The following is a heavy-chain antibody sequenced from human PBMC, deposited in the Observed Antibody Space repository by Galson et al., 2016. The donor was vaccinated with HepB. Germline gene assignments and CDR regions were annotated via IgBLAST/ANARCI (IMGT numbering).Heavy chain of an antibody. D-gene: IGHD6-19*01. CDR2: ISSSSTYI. CDR3: ARGAEWLALWYFDY. V-gene: IGHV3-21*01. Sequence: SLRLSCAASGFTFTSYSMNWVRQAPGKGLEWVSSISSSSTYIYYADSVKGRFTISRDNAKNPLYLQMNSLRADDTAVYYCARGAEWLALWYFDYWGQGTQVAVSS. J-gene: IGHJ4*02. CDR1: GFTFTSYS.